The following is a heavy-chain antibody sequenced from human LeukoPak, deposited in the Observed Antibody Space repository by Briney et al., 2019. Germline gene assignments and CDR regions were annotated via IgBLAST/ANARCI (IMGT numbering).Heavy chain of an antibody. CDR3: ARDWVMAVYYYYYMDV. V-gene: IGHV3-48*01. CDR2: ISSSSSTI. Sequence: GGSLRLSCAASGFTFSSYSMNWVRQAPGKGLEWVSYISSSSSTIYYADSVKGRFTISRDKAKNSLYLQMNSLRAEDTAVYYCARDWVMAVYYYYYMDVWGKGTTVTVSS. J-gene: IGHJ6*03. D-gene: IGHD3-16*01. CDR1: GFTFSSYS.